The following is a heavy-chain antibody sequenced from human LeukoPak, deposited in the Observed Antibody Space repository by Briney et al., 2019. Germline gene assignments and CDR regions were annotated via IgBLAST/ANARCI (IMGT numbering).Heavy chain of an antibody. Sequence: GRSLRLSCAASGFTLSQYAMHWVRQAPGKGLEWVAAIWYDGSNDYYADSVKGRFTISRDNSKNTLSLQMNSLRAEDMAVYYCAREADCSGGSCYRGAFDIWGQGTMVTVSS. CDR3: AREADCSGGSCYRGAFDI. J-gene: IGHJ3*02. CDR1: GFTLSQYA. V-gene: IGHV3-33*01. D-gene: IGHD2-15*01. CDR2: IWYDGSND.